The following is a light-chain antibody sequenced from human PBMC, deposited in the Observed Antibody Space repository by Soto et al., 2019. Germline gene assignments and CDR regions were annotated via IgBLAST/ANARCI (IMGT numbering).Light chain of an antibody. CDR3: AVWDDTLYGRV. CDR1: RSNIGSNT. CDR2: RDD. V-gene: IGLV1-44*01. Sequence: SVLTQPPSVSGTPGQRVTISCSGGRSNIGSNTVAWYQQFPGTTPKLLIYRDDQRPSGVPDRFSGSKSGTSASLAISGLQFDDEADYYCAVWDDTLYGRVFGGGTKLTVL. J-gene: IGLJ3*02.